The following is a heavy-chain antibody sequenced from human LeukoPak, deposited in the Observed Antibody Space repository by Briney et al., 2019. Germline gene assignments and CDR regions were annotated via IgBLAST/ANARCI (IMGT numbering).Heavy chain of an antibody. CDR2: INPNSGGT. Sequence: GASVKVSCKASGYTFTGYYMHWVRQAPGQGLEWMGWINPNSGGTNYAQKFQGWVTMTRDTSISTAYMELSSPRSEDTAVYYCARGYYYDSSATIGYWGQGTLVTVSS. CDR3: ARGYYYDSSATIGY. J-gene: IGHJ4*02. D-gene: IGHD3-22*01. V-gene: IGHV1-2*04. CDR1: GYTFTGYY.